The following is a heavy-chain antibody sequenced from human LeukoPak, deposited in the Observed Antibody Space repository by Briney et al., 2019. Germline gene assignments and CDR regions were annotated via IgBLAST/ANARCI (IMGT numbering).Heavy chain of an antibody. J-gene: IGHJ4*02. D-gene: IGHD2-2*02. Sequence: GGSLRLSCAASGFTFSSYAMHRVRQAPGKGLEWVAVISYDGSNKYYADSVKGRFTISRDNSKNTLYLQMNSLRAEDTAVYYCARGGVAAAIQRGEGNFHYWGQGTLVTVSS. CDR2: ISYDGSNK. V-gene: IGHV3-30-3*01. CDR3: ARGGVAAAIQRGEGNFHY. CDR1: GFTFSSYA.